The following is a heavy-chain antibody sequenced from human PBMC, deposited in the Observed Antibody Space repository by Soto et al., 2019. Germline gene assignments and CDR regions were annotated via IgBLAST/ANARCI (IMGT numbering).Heavy chain of an antibody. D-gene: IGHD3-3*01. V-gene: IGHV1-46*01. CDR2: INPSGGST. J-gene: IGHJ6*02. CDR1: GYTFTSYY. Sequence: ASVKVSCKASGYTFTSYYMHWVRQAPGQGLEWMGIINPSGGSTSYAQKFQGRVTMTRDTSTSTVYMELSSLRSEDTAVYYCARDLLKRPPFGVVIPRYYYYYGMDVWGQGTTVTVSS. CDR3: ARDLLKRPPFGVVIPRYYYYYGMDV.